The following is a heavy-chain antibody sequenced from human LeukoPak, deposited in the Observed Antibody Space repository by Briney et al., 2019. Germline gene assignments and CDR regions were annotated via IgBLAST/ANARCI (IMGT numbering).Heavy chain of an antibody. J-gene: IGHJ6*02. CDR2: INHSGST. Sequence: SETLSLTCAVYGGSFGGYYWSWIRQPPGKGLEWIGEINHSGSTNYNPSLKSRVTISVDTSKNQFSLKLSSVTAADTAVYYCARCNYGSGSYYKEGMDVWGQGTTVTVSS. CDR1: GGSFGGYY. D-gene: IGHD3-10*01. V-gene: IGHV4-34*01. CDR3: ARCNYGSGSYYKEGMDV.